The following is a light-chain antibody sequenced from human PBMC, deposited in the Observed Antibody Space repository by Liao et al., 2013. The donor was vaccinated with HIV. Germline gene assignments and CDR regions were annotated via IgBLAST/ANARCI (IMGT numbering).Light chain of an antibody. CDR1: ELGNKN. CDR3: QVWDTSSDHVV. Sequence: SFELTQPPSVSVSPGQTASVTCSGDELGNKNICWYQQRPGQSPVLVIYYDTDRPSGVPERFSGSNSGNTATLTISRVEAGDEADYYCQVWDTSSDHVVFGGGTKLTVL. J-gene: IGLJ3*02. CDR2: YDT. V-gene: IGLV3-21*04.